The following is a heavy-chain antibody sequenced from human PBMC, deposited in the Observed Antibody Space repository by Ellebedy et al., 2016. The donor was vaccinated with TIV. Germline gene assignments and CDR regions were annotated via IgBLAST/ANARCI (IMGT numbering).Heavy chain of an antibody. V-gene: IGHV4-39*07. CDR1: GGSISSSSYS. D-gene: IGHD3-16*02. CDR2: IYYSGST. Sequence: SETLSLTXTVSGGSISSSSYSWGWIRQPPGKGLEWVGSIYYSGSTYYNQSLKSRVTISVDTSKNQFSLKLSSVSAADTAVYYCASVRTGDVLGSYRGGPIDYWGQGTLVTVSS. CDR3: ASVRTGDVLGSYRGGPIDY. J-gene: IGHJ4*02.